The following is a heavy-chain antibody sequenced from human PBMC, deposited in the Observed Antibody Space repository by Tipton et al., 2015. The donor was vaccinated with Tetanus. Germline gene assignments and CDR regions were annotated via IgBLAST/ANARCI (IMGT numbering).Heavy chain of an antibody. CDR2: ITDTGRT. D-gene: IGHD3-10*01. V-gene: IGHV4-59*02. Sequence: TLSLTCNVSGVSVTTYHWSWIRQPPGKGLEWIGYITDTGRTNYSPSLRNRLTISIDTSKTHFSLRLDSVTAADTAVYYCVTDRRGPGEVRGLDNWGQGTLVTVSS. J-gene: IGHJ4*02. CDR3: VTDRRGPGEVRGLDN. CDR1: GVSVTTYH.